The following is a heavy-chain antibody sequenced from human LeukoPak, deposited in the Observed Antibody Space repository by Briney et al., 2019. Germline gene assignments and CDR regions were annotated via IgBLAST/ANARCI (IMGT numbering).Heavy chain of an antibody. CDR3: ARNCGYSSSCQGV. CDR1: GYTFTSYG. D-gene: IGHD6-13*01. V-gene: IGHV1-18*01. CDR2: ISAYNGNR. Sequence: ASVKVSCKASGYTFTSYGISWVRQATGQGLEWLGWISAYNGNRNYAQKLQGRVTMTTDTSTSTAYMELRSLRSDDTAVYYCARNCGYSSSCQGVWGQGTLVSVSS. J-gene: IGHJ4*02.